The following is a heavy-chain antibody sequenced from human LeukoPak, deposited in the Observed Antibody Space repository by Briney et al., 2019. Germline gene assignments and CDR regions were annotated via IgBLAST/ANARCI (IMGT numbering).Heavy chain of an antibody. V-gene: IGHV4-4*07. J-gene: IGHJ4*02. D-gene: IGHD3-22*01. CDR2: IYTSGST. Sequence: SETLSLTCTVSGGSISSYYWSWIRQPAGKGLEWIGRIYTSGSTNYNPSLKSRVTMSVDTSKNQFSLKLSSVTAADTAVYYCARGLVGYYYDQYYFDYWGQGTLVTVSS. CDR1: GGSISSYY. CDR3: ARGLVGYYYDQYYFDY.